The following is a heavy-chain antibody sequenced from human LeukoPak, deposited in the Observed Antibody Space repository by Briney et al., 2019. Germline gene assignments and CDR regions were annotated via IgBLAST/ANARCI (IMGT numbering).Heavy chain of an antibody. J-gene: IGHJ4*02. CDR1: GYTFSSYW. CDR3: ARQNDFRLDY. CDR2: IYPGDSDT. D-gene: IGHD3-3*01. Sequence: GESLKISCKGSGYTFSSYWIGWVRQMPGKGLEWMGIIYPGDSDTRYSPSLQGQVTISVDTSIGTAYLQWSSLKATDTAIYYCARQNDFRLDYWGQGTLVTVSS. V-gene: IGHV5-51*01.